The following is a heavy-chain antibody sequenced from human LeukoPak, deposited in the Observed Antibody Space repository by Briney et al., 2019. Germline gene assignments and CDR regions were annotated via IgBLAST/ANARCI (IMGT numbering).Heavy chain of an antibody. CDR1: GFTFGDYA. D-gene: IGHD4-17*01. Sequence: GGSLRLSCAASGFTFGDYAMHWVRHAPGKGLEWVSGISWNSGSIGYADPVKGRFTISRDNAKNSLYLQMNSLRAEDTALYYCAKAIPDMTTVTSFDYWGQGTLVTVSS. CDR3: AKAIPDMTTVTSFDY. CDR2: ISWNSGSI. V-gene: IGHV3-9*01. J-gene: IGHJ4*02.